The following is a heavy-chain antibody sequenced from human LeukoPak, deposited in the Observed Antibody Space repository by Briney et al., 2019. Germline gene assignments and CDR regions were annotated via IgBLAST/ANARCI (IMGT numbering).Heavy chain of an antibody. CDR3: ARGSISSGGPIDYYYYMDV. CDR2: TYYRSKRYI. Sequence: SQTLSLTCVISGDSVSSNSAAWNWIRQSPSRGLEWLGRTYYRSKRYIDYAVSVKSRITINPDTSKNQLSLQLCSVTPEDTAVYYCARGSISSGGPIDYYYYMDVWGKGTTVTVSS. CDR1: GDSVSSNSAA. V-gene: IGHV6-1*01. J-gene: IGHJ6*03. D-gene: IGHD6-6*01.